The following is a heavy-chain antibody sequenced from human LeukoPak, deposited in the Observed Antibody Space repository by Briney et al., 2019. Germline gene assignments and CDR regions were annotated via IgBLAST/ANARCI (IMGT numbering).Heavy chain of an antibody. Sequence: ASVKVSCKASGYTLTGYYMHWVRQAPGQGLEWVGWINPNSGGTNYAQKFQGRVTMTRDTSISTAYMELSRLRSDDTAVYYCARDKGYCSNGVCYSNYYYMDVWGKGTTVTVSS. CDR3: ARDKGYCSNGVCYSNYYYMDV. D-gene: IGHD2-8*01. J-gene: IGHJ6*03. CDR1: GYTLTGYY. V-gene: IGHV1-2*02. CDR2: INPNSGGT.